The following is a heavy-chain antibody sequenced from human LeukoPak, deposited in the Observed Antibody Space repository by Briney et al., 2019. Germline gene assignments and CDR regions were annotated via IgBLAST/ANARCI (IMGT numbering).Heavy chain of an antibody. D-gene: IGHD3-9*01. CDR3: AREPGGIYAILTGYYTGHYGMDV. V-gene: IGHV3-21*01. J-gene: IGHJ6*02. Sequence: GGSLRLSCAASGFTFSSYSMYWGRQAPGKGLGWVSSISSSSSYIYYADSVKGRFTISRDNAKNSRYLQMNSLRAEDTAVYYCAREPGGIYAILTGYYTGHYGMDVWGHGTTVTVSS. CDR2: ISSSSSYI. CDR1: GFTFSSYS.